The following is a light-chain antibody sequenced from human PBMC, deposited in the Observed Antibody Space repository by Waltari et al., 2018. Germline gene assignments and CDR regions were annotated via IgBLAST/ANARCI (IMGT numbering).Light chain of an antibody. Sequence: SALTQPRSVSGSPGQSVTISCTGTSSDVGGYNYVPWYQQHPGKAPKVMIYDVTNRPSGVPDRFSGSKSGYTASLTISGLQAEDEADYYCCSYAGTSTWVFGGGTKLTVL. J-gene: IGLJ3*02. V-gene: IGLV2-11*01. CDR2: DVT. CDR1: SSDVGGYNY. CDR3: CSYAGTSTWV.